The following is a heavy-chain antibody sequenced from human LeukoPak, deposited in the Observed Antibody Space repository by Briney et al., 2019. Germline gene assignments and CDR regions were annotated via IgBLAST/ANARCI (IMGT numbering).Heavy chain of an antibody. CDR3: ARVRGYCTNGVCYGGLDY. CDR2: IIPIFGTA. CDR1: GGTFSSYA. J-gene: IGHJ4*02. Sequence: SVKVSCKASGGTFSSYAISWVRQAPGQGLEWMGGIIPIFGTANYAQKFQGRVTITTDESTSTAYMELSSLRSEDTAVYYCARVRGYCTNGVCYGGLDYWGQGILVTVSS. D-gene: IGHD2-8*01. V-gene: IGHV1-69*05.